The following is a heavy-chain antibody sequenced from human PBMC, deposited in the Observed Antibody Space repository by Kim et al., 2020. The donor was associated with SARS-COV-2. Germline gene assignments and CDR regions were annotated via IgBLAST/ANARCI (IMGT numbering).Heavy chain of an antibody. V-gene: IGHV3-30*07. Sequence: RFTISRDNSKNTLYLQMNSLRAEDTAVYYCARDTAMVTAAFYYYYGMDVWGQGTTVTVSS. J-gene: IGHJ6*02. D-gene: IGHD5-18*01. CDR3: ARDTAMVTAAFYYYYGMDV.